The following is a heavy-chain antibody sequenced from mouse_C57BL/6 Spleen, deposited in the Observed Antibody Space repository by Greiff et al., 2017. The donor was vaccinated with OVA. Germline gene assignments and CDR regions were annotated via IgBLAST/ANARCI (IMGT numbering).Heavy chain of an antibody. CDR2: IHPNSGST. V-gene: IGHV1-64*01. Sequence: QVQLKQPGAELVKPGASVKLSCKASGYTFTSYWMHWVKQRPGQGLEWIGMIHPNSGSTNYNEKFKSKATLTVDKSSSTAYMQLSSLTSEDSAVYYCARGVYWYFDVWGTGTTVTVSS. CDR1: GYTFTSYW. J-gene: IGHJ1*03. CDR3: ARGVYWYFDV.